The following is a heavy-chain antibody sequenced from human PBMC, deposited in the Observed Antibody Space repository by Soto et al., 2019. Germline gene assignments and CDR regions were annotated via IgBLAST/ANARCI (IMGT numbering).Heavy chain of an antibody. CDR3: ARHVDSSGWDAFDI. D-gene: IGHD6-19*01. J-gene: IGHJ3*02. CDR1: GGSISSYY. Sequence: QVQLQESGPGLVKPSETLSLTCTVSGGSISSYYWSWIRQPPGKGLEWIGYIYYSGSTNYHPSLKSRVTISVDTSKNQFSLKLSSVTAADTAVYYCARHVDSSGWDAFDIWGQGTMVTVSS. CDR2: IYYSGST. V-gene: IGHV4-59*08.